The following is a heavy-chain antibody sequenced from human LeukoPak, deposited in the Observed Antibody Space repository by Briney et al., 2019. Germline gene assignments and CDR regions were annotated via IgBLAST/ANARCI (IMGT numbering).Heavy chain of an antibody. V-gene: IGHV4-39*01. CDR2: VYYSGST. D-gene: IGHD6-6*01. Sequence: KPSETLSLTCTLSGGPLNSSSYHWGWVPQPPGKGVGRIGGVYYSGSTYCNPSLKSRVTISVDTSKYQFSLKLSSVTAADTAVYYCARHGTGYSSSSDDWFDPWGQGTLVTVSS. J-gene: IGHJ5*02. CDR3: ARHGTGYSSSSDDWFDP. CDR1: GGPLNSSSYH.